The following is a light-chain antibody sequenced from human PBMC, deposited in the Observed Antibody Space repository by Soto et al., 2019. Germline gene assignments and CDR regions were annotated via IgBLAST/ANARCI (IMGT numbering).Light chain of an antibody. CDR1: SSDVGGYNY. CDR3: SSYTSSSTIGV. V-gene: IGLV2-14*01. CDR2: DVS. J-gene: IGLJ2*01. Sequence: QSALTQPASVSGSPGQSITISCTGTSSDVGGYNYVSWYQQHPVKAPKLMIYDVSNRPSGVSNRFSGSKSGNTASLTISGLQAEDEADYYCSSYTSSSTIGVFGGGTNLTVL.